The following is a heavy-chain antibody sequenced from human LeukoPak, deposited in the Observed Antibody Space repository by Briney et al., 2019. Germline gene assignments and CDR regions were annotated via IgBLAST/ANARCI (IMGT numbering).Heavy chain of an antibody. Sequence: PSETLSLTCTVSGRSISNYYWSWIRQPGGKGLEWIGRIYTSGTTNYNPSLKSRVTMSVDTSKNHFSLKLDSVTAADTAVYYCARDVRRSSSSANSYYYYMDVWGKGTTVTVSS. CDR1: GRSISNYY. CDR3: ARDVRRSSSSANSYYYYMDV. D-gene: IGHD6-6*01. CDR2: IYTSGTT. J-gene: IGHJ6*03. V-gene: IGHV4-4*07.